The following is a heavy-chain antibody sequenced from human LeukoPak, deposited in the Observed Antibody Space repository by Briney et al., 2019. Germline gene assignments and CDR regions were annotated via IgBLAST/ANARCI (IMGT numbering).Heavy chain of an antibody. CDR1: GFTFSSYA. CDR2: ISGSGGST. D-gene: IGHD6-6*01. V-gene: IGHV3-23*01. J-gene: IGHJ4*02. Sequence: GGSLRLSCAASGFTFSSYAMSWVRQAPGKGLEWVSAISGSGGSTYYAGSVEGRCSISTDNSKNTLYLQMNSLRAEDTAVYYRARGYSSSSWSLFDYWGQGTLVTVSS. CDR3: ARGYSSSSWSLFDY.